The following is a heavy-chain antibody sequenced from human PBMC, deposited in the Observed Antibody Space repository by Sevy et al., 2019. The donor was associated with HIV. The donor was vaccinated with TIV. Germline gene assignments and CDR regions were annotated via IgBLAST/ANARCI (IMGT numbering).Heavy chain of an antibody. CDR2: ISFTTNNT. D-gene: IGHD3-16*01. J-gene: IGHJ4*02. V-gene: IGHV3-21*01. Sequence: GGSLRLSCAASGFSVGSYSMNWVRQAPGKGLEWVSFISFTTNNTYYVDSVKGRFTTSRDNAKNSVYLQMNSLRAEETAVYYCSSGGGYWRQGTLVTVSS. CDR1: GFSVGSYS. CDR3: SSGGGY.